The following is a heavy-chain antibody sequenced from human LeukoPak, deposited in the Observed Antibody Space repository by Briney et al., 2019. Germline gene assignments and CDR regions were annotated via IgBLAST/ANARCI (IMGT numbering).Heavy chain of an antibody. D-gene: IGHD1-1*01. CDR1: GFTFSSYA. CDR3: ARDPVQLETLGAFDI. Sequence: GRSLRLSCAASGFTFSSYAMHWARQAPGKGLEWVAVISYDGSNKYYADSVKGRFTISRDNSKNTLYLQMNSLRAEDTAVYYCARDPVQLETLGAFDIWGQGTMVTVSS. V-gene: IGHV3-30-3*01. CDR2: ISYDGSNK. J-gene: IGHJ3*02.